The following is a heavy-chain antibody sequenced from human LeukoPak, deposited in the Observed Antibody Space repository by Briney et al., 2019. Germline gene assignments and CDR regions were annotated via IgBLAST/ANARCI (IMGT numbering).Heavy chain of an antibody. D-gene: IGHD1-26*01. V-gene: IGHV3-23*01. CDR2: ISGNSDTT. CDR3: AKEGIKESPREFDY. J-gene: IGHJ4*02. CDR1: GFTFSNYG. Sequence: GGSLRLSCAASGFTFSNYGMNWVRQAPGKGLEWVSVISGNSDTTYYADSVKGRFTISRDNSKNTLYLQMNSLRVEDTAVYHCAKEGIKESPREFDYWGQGSLVTVSS.